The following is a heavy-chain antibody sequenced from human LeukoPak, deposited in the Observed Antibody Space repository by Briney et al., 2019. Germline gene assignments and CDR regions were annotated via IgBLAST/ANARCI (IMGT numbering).Heavy chain of an antibody. Sequence: GGSLRLSCAASGFTFSSYSMTWVRQAPGKGLEWVSCITSSSSYIYYADSVQGRFTISRDNAKNSLYLQMNSLRAEDTAVYYCARGWDYFDYWGQGTLVTLSS. V-gene: IGHV3-21*01. D-gene: IGHD1-26*01. CDR1: GFTFSSYS. J-gene: IGHJ4*02. CDR3: ARGWDYFDY. CDR2: ITSSSSYI.